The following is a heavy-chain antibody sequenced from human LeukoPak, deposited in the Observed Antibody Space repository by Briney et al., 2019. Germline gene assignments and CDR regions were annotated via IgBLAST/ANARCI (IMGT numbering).Heavy chain of an antibody. CDR1: GFTFDDFV. V-gene: IGHV3-43*02. CDR2: ISGDGGTT. J-gene: IGHJ4*02. D-gene: IGHD6-6*01. Sequence: PGGSLRLSCAASGFTFDDFVMHWVRQAPGRGLEWVSLISGDGGTTHYADSVKGRFTISRDNSENSLYLQMNSLRTEDTALYYCAKQARVSRRDFDYWGQGTLVTVSS. CDR3: AKQARVSRRDFDY.